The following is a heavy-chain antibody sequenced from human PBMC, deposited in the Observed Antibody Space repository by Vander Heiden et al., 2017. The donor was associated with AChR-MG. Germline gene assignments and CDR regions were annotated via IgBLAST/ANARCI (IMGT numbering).Heavy chain of an antibody. Sequence: QLQLQESGPGLVKPSETLSLTCTVSGGSISGSSDYWGWIRQPPGKGLEWIASIDYSGSTYYNPSLKSRVTISVDTSKNQFSLKLSSVTAADTAVYYCARLDYYDSSGYPIPDYWGQGTLVTVSS. CDR1: GGSISGSSDY. J-gene: IGHJ4*02. V-gene: IGHV4-39*01. CDR2: IDYSGST. CDR3: ARLDYYDSSGYPIPDY. D-gene: IGHD3-22*01.